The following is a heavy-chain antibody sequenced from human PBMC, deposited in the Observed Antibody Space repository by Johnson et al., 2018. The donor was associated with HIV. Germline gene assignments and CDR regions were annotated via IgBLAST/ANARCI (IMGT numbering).Heavy chain of an antibody. Sequence: VQLVESGGGLVQPGRSLRLSCAASGFTFDDYGMHWVRQAPGKGLEWVAVISYDGSNKYYADSVKGRFTISRDNSKNTLYLQMNSLRAEDTAVYYCARGGASDAFDIWGQGTMVTVSS. D-gene: IGHD4/OR15-4a*01. CDR1: GFTFDDYG. CDR2: ISYDGSNK. J-gene: IGHJ3*02. V-gene: IGHV3-30*03. CDR3: ARGGASDAFDI.